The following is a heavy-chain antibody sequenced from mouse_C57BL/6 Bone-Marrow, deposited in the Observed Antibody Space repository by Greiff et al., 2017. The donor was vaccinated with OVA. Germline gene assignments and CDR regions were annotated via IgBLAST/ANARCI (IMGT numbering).Heavy chain of an antibody. J-gene: IGHJ2*01. V-gene: IGHV1-55*01. CDR3: ARRGYYGSSYVYYFDY. D-gene: IGHD1-1*01. Sequence: VQLQQPGAELVKPGASVKMSCKASGYTFTSYWITWVKQRPGQGLEWIGDIYPGSGSTNYNEKFKSKATLTVDTSSSTAYMQLSSLTSEYSAVYYCARRGYYGSSYVYYFDYWGQGTTLTVSS. CDR1: GYTFTSYW. CDR2: IYPGSGST.